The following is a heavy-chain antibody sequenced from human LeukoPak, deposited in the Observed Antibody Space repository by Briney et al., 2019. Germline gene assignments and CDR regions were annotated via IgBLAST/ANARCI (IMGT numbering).Heavy chain of an antibody. V-gene: IGHV3-43*02. J-gene: IGHJ4*02. Sequence: GGSLRLSCAASGFTFHDYAMHWVRQAPGKGLEWVSLINGDGGKTYYGDSGKGRFTTSRDNSKNSLYLQMNSLRTEDTAFYYCAKGMYYYDSSGYASAIDYWGQGTLVTVSS. D-gene: IGHD3-22*01. CDR1: GFTFHDYA. CDR2: INGDGGKT. CDR3: AKGMYYYDSSGYASAIDY.